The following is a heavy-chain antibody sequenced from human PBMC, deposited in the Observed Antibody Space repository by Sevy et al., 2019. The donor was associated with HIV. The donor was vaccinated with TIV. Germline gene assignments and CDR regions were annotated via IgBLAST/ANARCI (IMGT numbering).Heavy chain of an antibody. CDR2: ISYDGNDK. J-gene: IGHJ6*02. CDR3: AKSSGRICKNPGLGRDFLNPKNHYYYGMDV. Sequence: GGCLRLSCAASGFTFRSYGMHWVRQAPGKGLEWVAVISYDGNDKYIPDSVKGRFAISRDNSKNTLYLQVNSLRSEDTAVYYCAKSSGRICKNPGLGRDFLNPKNHYYYGMDVWGQGTAVAVSS. D-gene: IGHD3-10*01. CDR1: GFTFRSYG. V-gene: IGHV3-30*18.